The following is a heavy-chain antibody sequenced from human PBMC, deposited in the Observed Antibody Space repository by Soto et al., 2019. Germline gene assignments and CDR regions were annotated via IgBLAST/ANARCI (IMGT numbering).Heavy chain of an antibody. V-gene: IGHV4-59*08. CDR2: IYYGGSA. CDR1: GGSISTYY. Sequence: QVQLQESGLGLVKPSETLSLTCTVSGGSISTYYWSWIRQPPGKGLEWIGYIYYGGSANYNPSLKSRVTISVDTSKKQFSLNLSSVTAADTAVYYCARGGHCTNGVCSALDYWGQGTLVTVSS. J-gene: IGHJ4*02. D-gene: IGHD2-8*01. CDR3: ARGGHCTNGVCSALDY.